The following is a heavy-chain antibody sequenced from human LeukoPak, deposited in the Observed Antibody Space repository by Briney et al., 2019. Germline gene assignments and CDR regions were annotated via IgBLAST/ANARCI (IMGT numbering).Heavy chain of an antibody. CDR1: GFTFSSAW. CDR2: IKSKTDGGTT. J-gene: IGHJ4*02. CDR3: SAGTGNTDLDY. D-gene: IGHD1-7*01. Sequence: GGSLRLSCAASGFTFSSAWMAWVRQAPGKGLEWVGRIKSKTDGGTTDYAAPVKGRFTISRDDSKNTLYLQMNSLKTEDTAVYYCSAGTGNTDLDYWGQRTLVTVSS. V-gene: IGHV3-15*01.